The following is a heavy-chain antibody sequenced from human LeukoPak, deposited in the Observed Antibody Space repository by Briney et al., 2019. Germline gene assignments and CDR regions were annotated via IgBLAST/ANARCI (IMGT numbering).Heavy chain of an antibody. Sequence: GGSLRLSCAASGFTVGSNYMSWVRQAPGKGLEWVSVIYSGGSTKHADSVKGRFTISRDISKNTLYLQMNSLRAEDTAVYYCARRHKGFGEPGYWFDPWGQGTLVTVSS. D-gene: IGHD3-10*01. J-gene: IGHJ5*02. CDR2: IYSGGST. CDR3: ARRHKGFGEPGYWFDP. CDR1: GFTVGSNY. V-gene: IGHV3-53*01.